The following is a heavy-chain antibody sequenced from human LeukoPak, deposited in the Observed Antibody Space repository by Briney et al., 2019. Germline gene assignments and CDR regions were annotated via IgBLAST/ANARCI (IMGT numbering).Heavy chain of an antibody. J-gene: IGHJ4*02. V-gene: IGHV3-23*01. D-gene: IGHD3-10*01. CDR2: IDYSGGAT. CDR3: ATTRVCGGVLLRPSCLYFED. Sequence: GGSLRLSCAASGFTFSSYAMSWVRQAPGKGLEGVSGIDYSGGATNYADSVQGRFTVSRDNSKNTLYLQMNNLRAEDTAVYYCATTRVCGGVLLRPSCLYFEDWGQGALVTVSS. CDR1: GFTFSSYA.